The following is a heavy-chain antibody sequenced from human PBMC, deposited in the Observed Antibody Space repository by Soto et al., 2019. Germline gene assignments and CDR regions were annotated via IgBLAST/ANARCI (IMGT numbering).Heavy chain of an antibody. CDR3: AKGASPSRLYDFWSGFPGLYSWFDP. CDR1: GFTFDDYA. J-gene: IGHJ5*02. D-gene: IGHD3-3*01. CDR2: ISWNSGSI. V-gene: IGHV3-9*01. Sequence: EVQLVESGGGLVQPGRSLRLSCAASGFTFDDYAMHWVRQAPGKGLEWVSGISWNSGSIGYADSVKGRFTISRDNAKNSLYLQMNSLRAEDTALYYCAKGASPSRLYDFWSGFPGLYSWFDPWGQGTLVTVSS.